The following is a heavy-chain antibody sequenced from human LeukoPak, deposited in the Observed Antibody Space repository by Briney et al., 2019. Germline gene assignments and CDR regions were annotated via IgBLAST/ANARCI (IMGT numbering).Heavy chain of an antibody. CDR1: GFTFTTYW. CDR3: ARSIGLTGGGVDV. CDR2: IKQDGSEK. V-gene: IGHV3-7*03. Sequence: GGSLRLSCATSGFTFTTYWMSWVRQAPGKGLEWVANIKQDGSEKYYVGSVKGRFTISRDNAKNSLYLQMNSLRAEDTAVYYCARSIGLTGGGVDVWGQGTTVTVSS. D-gene: IGHD3-9*01. J-gene: IGHJ6*02.